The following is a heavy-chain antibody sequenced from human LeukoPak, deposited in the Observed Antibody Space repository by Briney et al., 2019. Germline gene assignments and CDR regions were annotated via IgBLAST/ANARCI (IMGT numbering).Heavy chain of an antibody. V-gene: IGHV5-51*01. CDR1: GYSFTTYW. CDR3: ARKYTSGWPN. CDR2: IYPADSDT. D-gene: IGHD6-19*01. Sequence: GESLKISFKTPGYSFTTYWIGWVRPRPGKGLELIGIIYPADSDTSYSSSFQGQVTISADKSISTAYLQWSSLKAPDTAMYYCARKYTSGWPNWGQGTLVTVSS. J-gene: IGHJ4*02.